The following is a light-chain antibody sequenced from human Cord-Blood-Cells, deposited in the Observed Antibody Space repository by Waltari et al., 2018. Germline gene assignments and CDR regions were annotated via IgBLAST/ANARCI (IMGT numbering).Light chain of an antibody. CDR2: EVG. J-gene: IGLJ1*01. CDR3: CSYAGSSTNYV. Sequence: QSALTQPASVSGSPGQSITIPCTGTSSDVGSYNLVSWYQQHPGKAPKLMIYEVGKRHSGVSNRFSGSKSGNTASLTISGLQAEDEADYYCCSYAGSSTNYVFGTGTKVTVL. CDR1: SSDVGSYNL. V-gene: IGLV2-23*02.